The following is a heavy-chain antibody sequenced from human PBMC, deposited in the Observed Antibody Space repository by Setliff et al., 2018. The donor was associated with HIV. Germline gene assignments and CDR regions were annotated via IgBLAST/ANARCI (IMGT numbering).Heavy chain of an antibody. J-gene: IGHJ5*02. D-gene: IGHD6-13*01. V-gene: IGHV4-34*01. CDR1: GGSFSGYY. Sequence: SETLSLTCAVYGGSFSGYYWSWIRQPPGKGLEWIGKINHSGSTNYNPSLKSRVIVSVDTSKNQFSLKLSSVTAADTAVYYCARENIAAYWFDPWGQGTLVTVSS. CDR2: INHSGST. CDR3: ARENIAAYWFDP.